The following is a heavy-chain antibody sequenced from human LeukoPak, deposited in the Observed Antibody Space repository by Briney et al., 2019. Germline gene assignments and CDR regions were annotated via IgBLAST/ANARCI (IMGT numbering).Heavy chain of an antibody. Sequence: PGGSLRLSCAASGFTFSSYWMTWVRQAPGKGLEWVANIKQDGSEKYYVDSVKGRFTISRDNAKNSLYLQMNSLRAEDTAVYYCARLSGGSFIDAYFDYWGQGTLVTVSS. J-gene: IGHJ4*02. D-gene: IGHD2-15*01. V-gene: IGHV3-7*01. CDR2: IKQDGSEK. CDR1: GFTFSSYW. CDR3: ARLSGGSFIDAYFDY.